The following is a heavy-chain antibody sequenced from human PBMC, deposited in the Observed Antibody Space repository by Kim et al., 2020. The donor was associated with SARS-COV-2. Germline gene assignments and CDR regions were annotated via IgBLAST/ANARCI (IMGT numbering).Heavy chain of an antibody. J-gene: IGHJ4*02. CDR2: ISSYGTTT. Sequence: GGSLRLSCAASGFSLSYYYMSWIRQPPGKGLEWISSISSYGTTTNYADSVKGRFTISRDDANNILYLQLNSLRVDDTAVYYCTKGVGLGNWGQGTLVTVSS. CDR1: GFSLSYYY. CDR3: TKGVGLGN. D-gene: IGHD1-26*01. V-gene: IGHV3-11*04.